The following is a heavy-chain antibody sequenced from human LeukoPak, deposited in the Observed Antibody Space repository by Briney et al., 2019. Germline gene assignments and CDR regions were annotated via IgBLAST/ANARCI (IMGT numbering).Heavy chain of an antibody. CDR2: ISYDGSDE. CDR3: ARATDYYGSGSYLPLYYFYGMDV. D-gene: IGHD3-10*01. V-gene: IGHV3-30*04. CDR1: GFTFSRHA. Sequence: GGSLRLSCAASGFTFSRHAMHLVRQSPGKGLEWVAIISYDGSDEYIADSVKGRFSISRDNSRNTLDLQMNSLTTEDTALYYCARATDYYGSGSYLPLYYFYGMDVWGKGTAVIVSS. J-gene: IGHJ6*04.